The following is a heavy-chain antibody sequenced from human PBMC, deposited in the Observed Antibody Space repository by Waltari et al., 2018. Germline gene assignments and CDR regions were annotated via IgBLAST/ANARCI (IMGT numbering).Heavy chain of an antibody. CDR1: GGSFGSFW. CDR2: IDQSDHP. J-gene: IGHJ3*02. V-gene: IGHV4-34*02. D-gene: IGHD3-16*02. CDR3: ARHRHPGHSFDI. Sequence: QVQLQQWGAGVLKPSETLSLTCVVTGGSFGSFWWSWIRQPPGKGLQWIGEIDQSDHPNYKPSLTSRVTISIDTSKNQFYLNLRSVAAADTAVYYCARHRHPGHSFDIWGQGASVLVSS.